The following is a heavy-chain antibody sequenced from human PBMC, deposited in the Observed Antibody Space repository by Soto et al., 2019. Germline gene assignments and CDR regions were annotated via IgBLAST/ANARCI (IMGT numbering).Heavy chain of an antibody. V-gene: IGHV3-48*02. J-gene: IGHJ6*02. D-gene: IGHD3-10*01. Sequence: EVQLVESGGGLVQPGGSLRLSCAASGFTFSTYSMNWVRQAPGKGLEWLSYFSGSGSNKYYGDSVKGRFTISRDNAKNSLYLQMNSLRDEDTAVYYCARESGSGSYLDVWGQGTTVTVSS. CDR2: FSGSGSNK. CDR3: ARESGSGSYLDV. CDR1: GFTFSTYS.